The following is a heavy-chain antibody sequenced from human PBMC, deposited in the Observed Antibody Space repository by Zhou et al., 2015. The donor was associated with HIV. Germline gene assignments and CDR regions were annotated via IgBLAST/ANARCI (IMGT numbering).Heavy chain of an antibody. J-gene: IGHJ5*02. CDR3: ALPSGYRTVSTIDP. CDR2: IIPVLPTP. V-gene: IGHV1-69*01. CDR1: RGTFSTFG. D-gene: IGHD5-18*01. Sequence: QVQLVQSGPEVKKPGSSVKVSCKASRGTFSTFGVSWVRQAPGQGLEWMGGIIPVLPTPSYSEKFQGRVTISADESPSTVYMELSGLRFEDTAVYYCALPSGYRTVSTIDPWGQGTLVIVTP.